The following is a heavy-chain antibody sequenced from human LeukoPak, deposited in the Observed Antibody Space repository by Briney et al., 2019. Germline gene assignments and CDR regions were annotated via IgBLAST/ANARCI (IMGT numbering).Heavy chain of an antibody. Sequence: SVKVSCTASGGTFSSYAISWVRQAPGQGLEWMGGIIPIFGTANYAQKFQGRVTITADKSTSTAYMELSSLRSEDTAVYYCARDWVACSGGSCYHNWFDPWGQGTLVTVSS. D-gene: IGHD2-15*01. V-gene: IGHV1-69*06. CDR2: IIPIFGTA. CDR3: ARDWVACSGGSCYHNWFDP. J-gene: IGHJ5*02. CDR1: GGTFSSYA.